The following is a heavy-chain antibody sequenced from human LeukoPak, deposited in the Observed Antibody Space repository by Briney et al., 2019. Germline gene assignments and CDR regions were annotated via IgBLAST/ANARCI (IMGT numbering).Heavy chain of an antibody. V-gene: IGHV1-18*01. Sequence: ASVKVSCKASGYTFTNFGTSWVRQAPGQGLEWMGWVSAYNGNTNYAQEFQGRVTMTTDASTTTAYLELRSLRSDDTAVYYCARGGGLVPGTWFDPWGQGTLVTVSS. D-gene: IGHD6-19*01. CDR3: ARGGGLVPGTWFDP. CDR1: GYTFTNFG. CDR2: VSAYNGNT. J-gene: IGHJ5*02.